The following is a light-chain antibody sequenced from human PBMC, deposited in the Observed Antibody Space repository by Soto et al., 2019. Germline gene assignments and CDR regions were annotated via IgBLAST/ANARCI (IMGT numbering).Light chain of an antibody. CDR1: SNDIGGYNY. Sequence: QSALTQPASVSGSPGQSITISCTGTSNDIGGYNYVSWYQQHPGKAPKLMIYDVSYRPSGVSNRFSGSKSGNTASLTISGLQAEDEADYYCSSYTTSSTRVFGTGTKLTVL. CDR2: DVS. V-gene: IGLV2-14*01. J-gene: IGLJ1*01. CDR3: SSYTTSSTRV.